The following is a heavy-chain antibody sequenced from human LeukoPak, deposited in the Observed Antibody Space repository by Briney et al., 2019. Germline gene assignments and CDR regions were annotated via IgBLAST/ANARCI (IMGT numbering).Heavy chain of an antibody. CDR1: GFTFSTYA. V-gene: IGHV3-23*01. J-gene: IGHJ4*02. Sequence: GGSLRLSCAASGFTFSTYAMTWVRQAPGKGLEWISAISGSGSTTYYADSVKGRFTISRDNSKSTLYVQMNSLRAEDTAVYYCAKDGGYWGQGTLVTVSS. D-gene: IGHD3-3*01. CDR3: AKDGGY. CDR2: ISGSGSTT.